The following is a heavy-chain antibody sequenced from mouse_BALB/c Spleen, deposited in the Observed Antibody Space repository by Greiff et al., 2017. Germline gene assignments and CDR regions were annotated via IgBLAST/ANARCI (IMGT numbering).Heavy chain of an antibody. J-gene: IGHJ4*01. CDR1: GYTFTSYT. CDR3: ARWDYYGSRSAMDY. D-gene: IGHD1-1*01. V-gene: IGHV1-4*01. Sequence: QVQLKESGAELARPGASVKMSCKASGYTFTSYTMHWVKQRPGQGLEWIGYINPSSGYTNYNQKFKDKATLTADKSSSTAYMQLSSLTSEDSAVYYCARWDYYGSRSAMDYWGQGTSVTVSS. CDR2: INPSSGYT.